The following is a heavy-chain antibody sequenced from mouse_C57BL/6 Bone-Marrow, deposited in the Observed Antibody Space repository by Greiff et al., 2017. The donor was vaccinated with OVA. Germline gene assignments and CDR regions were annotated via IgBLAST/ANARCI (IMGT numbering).Heavy chain of an antibody. D-gene: IGHD2-4*01. CDR1: GYTFTSYW. CDR3: ARETFYYDYERED. CDR2: IDPSDSYT. V-gene: IGHV1-59*01. J-gene: IGHJ4*01. Sequence: QVQLQQSGAELVRPGTSVKLSCKASGYTFTSYWMHWVKQRPGQGLEWIGVIDPSDSYTNYNQKFKGKATLTVDTSSSTAYMQLSSLTSEDSAVYYCARETFYYDYEREDWGQGTSVTVSS.